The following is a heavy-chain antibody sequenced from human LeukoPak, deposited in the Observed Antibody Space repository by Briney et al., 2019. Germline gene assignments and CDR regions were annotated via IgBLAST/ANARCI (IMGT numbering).Heavy chain of an antibody. CDR3: ARSGGDRKYYYYYYMDV. D-gene: IGHD2-21*01. V-gene: IGHV1-2*02. Sequence: ASVKVSCKASGYTFTGYYMHWVRQAPGQGLEWMGWINPNSGGTNYAQKFQGRVTMTRDTSISTAYMELSRLRSDDTAVYYCARSGGDRKYYYYYYMDVWGKGTTVTVSS. J-gene: IGHJ6*03. CDR1: GYTFTGYY. CDR2: INPNSGGT.